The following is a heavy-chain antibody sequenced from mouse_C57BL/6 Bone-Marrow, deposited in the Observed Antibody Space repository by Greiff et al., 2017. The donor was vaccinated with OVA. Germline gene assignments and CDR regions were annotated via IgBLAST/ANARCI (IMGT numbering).Heavy chain of an antibody. CDR3: ARREGMVTTKRVYFDY. D-gene: IGHD2-2*01. CDR2: LHPNSGST. Sequence: QVQLQQSGAELVKPGASVKLSCKASGYTFTSYWMHWVKQRPGQGLEWIGMLHPNSGSTNYNEKFKSKATLTVDKSSSTAYLQLSSLTSEDSAVYYCARREGMVTTKRVYFDYWGQGTTLTVSS. J-gene: IGHJ2*01. CDR1: GYTFTSYW. V-gene: IGHV1-64*01.